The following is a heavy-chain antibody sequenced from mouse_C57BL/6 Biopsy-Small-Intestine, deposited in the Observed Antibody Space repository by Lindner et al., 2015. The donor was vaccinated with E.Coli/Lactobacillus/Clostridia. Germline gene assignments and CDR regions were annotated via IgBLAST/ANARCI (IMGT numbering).Heavy chain of an antibody. CDR1: GFNIRNYY. Sequence: VQLQESGAELVKPGASVKLSCTASGFNIRNYYMHWVTPRTEQGLEWIGRIDPEDGETKYAPKFQGKATIAADTSSNTAYLQLSSLTSEDTAVYYCANYGSSFDYWGQGTTLTVSS. CDR2: IDPEDGET. V-gene: IGHV14-2*01. J-gene: IGHJ2*01. D-gene: IGHD1-1*01. CDR3: ANYGSSFDY.